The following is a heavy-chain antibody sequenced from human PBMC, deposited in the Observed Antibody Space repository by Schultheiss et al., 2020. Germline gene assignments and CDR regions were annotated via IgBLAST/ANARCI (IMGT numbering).Heavy chain of an antibody. Sequence: SVKVSCKASGYTFTSYGISWVRQAPGQGLEWMGGIIPIFGTANYAQKFQGRVTITADESTSTAYMELSSLRSEDTAVYYCASYSGSYGAVGYWGQGTLVTVSS. D-gene: IGHD1-26*01. J-gene: IGHJ4*02. V-gene: IGHV1-69*13. CDR3: ASYSGSYGAVGY. CDR1: GYTFTSYG. CDR2: IIPIFGTA.